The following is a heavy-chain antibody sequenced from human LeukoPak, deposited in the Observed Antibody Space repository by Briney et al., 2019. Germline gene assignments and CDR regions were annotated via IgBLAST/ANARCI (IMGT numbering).Heavy chain of an antibody. D-gene: IGHD5-18*01. CDR3: ARGYSYGTSRYYYGMDV. CDR2: ISYDGSNK. J-gene: IGHJ6*02. Sequence: PGRSLRLSCAASGFTFSSYAMHWVRQAPGKGLEWVAVISYDGSNKYYADSVKGRFTISRDNSKNTLYLKMNSLRAEDTAVYYSARGYSYGTSRYYYGMDVWGQGTTVTVSS. CDR1: GFTFSSYA. V-gene: IGHV3-30-3*01.